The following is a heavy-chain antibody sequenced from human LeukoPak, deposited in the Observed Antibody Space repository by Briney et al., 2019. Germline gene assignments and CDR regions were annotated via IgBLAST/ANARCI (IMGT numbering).Heavy chain of an antibody. CDR3: ARGNIATRRGENWFDP. V-gene: IGHV1-58*01. CDR1: GFTFTSSA. D-gene: IGHD6-6*01. Sequence: SVKVSCKASGFTFTSSAVQWVRQARGQRLEWIGWIVVGSGNTNYAQKFQERVTITRDMSTSTAYMELSSLRSEDTAVFYCARGNIATRRGENWFDPWGQGTLVTVSS. CDR2: IVVGSGNT. J-gene: IGHJ5*02.